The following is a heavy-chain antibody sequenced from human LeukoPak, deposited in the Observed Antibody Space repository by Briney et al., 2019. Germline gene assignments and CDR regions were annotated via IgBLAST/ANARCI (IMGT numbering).Heavy chain of an antibody. D-gene: IGHD4-17*01. V-gene: IGHV3-23*01. J-gene: IGHJ4*02. Sequence: GGSLRLSCAASGFTFSSYAMSWVRQAPGKGLEWVSAISGSGGSTYYADSVRGRFTISRDNSKNTLYLQMNSLRAEDTAVYYCARDWRTTVTFDYWGQGTLVTVSS. CDR3: ARDWRTTVTFDY. CDR1: GFTFSSYA. CDR2: ISGSGGST.